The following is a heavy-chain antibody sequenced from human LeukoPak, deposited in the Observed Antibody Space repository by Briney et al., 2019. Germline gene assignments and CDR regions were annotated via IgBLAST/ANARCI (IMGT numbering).Heavy chain of an antibody. CDR3: ARRAGGYSSAYGAFDI. Sequence: SSETLSLTCTVSGGSISSYYWSWIRQPPGKGLEWIGYIYYSGSTNYNPSLKSRVTISVDTSKNQFSLKLSPVTAADTAVYYCARRAGGYSSAYGAFDIWGQGTMVTVSS. V-gene: IGHV4-59*08. CDR2: IYYSGST. CDR1: GGSISSYY. D-gene: IGHD6-25*01. J-gene: IGHJ3*02.